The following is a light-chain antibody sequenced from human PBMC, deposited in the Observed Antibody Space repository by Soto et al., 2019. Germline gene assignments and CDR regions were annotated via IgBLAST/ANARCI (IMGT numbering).Light chain of an antibody. J-gene: IGKJ1*01. CDR1: QTVDKF. CDR2: DSS. V-gene: IGKV3D-15*01. Sequence: PGERATLSCRASQTVDKFLAWYQQRPGQPPRLLIFDSSNRATGVPVRFSGSGSGTEFTLTISSLQPNDFATYYCQKYNSYSKTFGQGTKVDNK. CDR3: QKYNSYSKT.